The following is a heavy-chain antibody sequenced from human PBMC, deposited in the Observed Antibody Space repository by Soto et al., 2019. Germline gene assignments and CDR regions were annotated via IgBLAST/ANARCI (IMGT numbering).Heavy chain of an antibody. Sequence: QVQLQESGPGLVKPSETLSLTCIVSGGSIRSYYWSWVRQPAGKPLEWIGRIYTSGSTNYNPSLKSRVSMSVDTSKNQFSLEVTSVTAADTAVYYCAREGASGFGMDVWGLGTTVTVSS. CDR3: AREGASGFGMDV. J-gene: IGHJ6*02. CDR2: IYTSGST. D-gene: IGHD1-26*01. CDR1: GGSIRSYY. V-gene: IGHV4-4*07.